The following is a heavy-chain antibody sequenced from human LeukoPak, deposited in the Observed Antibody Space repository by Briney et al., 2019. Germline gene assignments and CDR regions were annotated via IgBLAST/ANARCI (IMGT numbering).Heavy chain of an antibody. D-gene: IGHD3-3*01. J-gene: IGHJ4*02. CDR3: ARLRITIFGVVSPFDY. CDR1: GYTFTSYG. V-gene: IGHV1-18*01. CDR2: ISAYNGNT. Sequence: GASVKVSCKASGYTFTSYGISWVRQAPGQGLEWMGWISAYNGNTNYAQKLQGRVTMTTDTSTSTAYMELRSLRSDDTAVYYCARLRITIFGVVSPFDYWGQGTLVTVSS.